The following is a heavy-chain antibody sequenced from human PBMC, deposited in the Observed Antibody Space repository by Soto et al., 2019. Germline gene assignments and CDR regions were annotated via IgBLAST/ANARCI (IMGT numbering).Heavy chain of an antibody. CDR2: IYYSGST. CDR1: GGSISSYY. V-gene: IGHV4-59*01. D-gene: IGHD6-6*01. Sequence: SETLSLTCTVSGGSISSYYWSWIRQPPGKGLEWIGYIYYSGSTNYNPSLKSRVPISVDTSNTQFSLKLSSVTSADTAVYYCARAHRWSSSGWFDPWGQGTLVTVSS. J-gene: IGHJ5*02. CDR3: ARAHRWSSSGWFDP.